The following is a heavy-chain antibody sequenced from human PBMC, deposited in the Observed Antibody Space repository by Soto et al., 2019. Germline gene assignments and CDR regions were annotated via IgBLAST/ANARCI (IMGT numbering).Heavy chain of an antibody. Sequence: EVQLVESGGGLVQPGGSLRLSCAASGFTFSSYSMNWVRQAPGQGLEWVSYISSSSSTIYYADSVKGRFTISRDNAKTSLYLQMNSLRDEDTAVYYCARGLYYYDSRGYWGYWGQGTLVTVSS. CDR3: ARGLYYYDSRGYWGY. V-gene: IGHV3-48*02. J-gene: IGHJ4*02. CDR1: GFTFSSYS. CDR2: ISSSSSTI. D-gene: IGHD3-22*01.